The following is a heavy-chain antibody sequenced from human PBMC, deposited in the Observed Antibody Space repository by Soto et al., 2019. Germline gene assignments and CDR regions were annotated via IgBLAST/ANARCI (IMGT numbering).Heavy chain of an antibody. CDR1: GFPFNNAW. Sequence: GGSLRLSCAASGFPFNNAWINWVRQVPGKGLEWVGRVKSKADGGSGDYAAPVKGRFVVSRDDSKDIVYLQMNSLKIEDTGVYYCTTDSRTTLPEIRFDYWGNGPQVTVPS. J-gene: IGHJ4*01. D-gene: IGHD1-26*01. CDR2: VKSKADGGSG. V-gene: IGHV3-15*07. CDR3: TTDSRTTLPEIRFDY.